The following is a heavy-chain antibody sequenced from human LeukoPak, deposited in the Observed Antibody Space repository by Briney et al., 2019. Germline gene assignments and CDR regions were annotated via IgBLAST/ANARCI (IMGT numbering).Heavy chain of an antibody. CDR1: GFTFSSYA. CDR3: ARAEYYYDSSGYYDAFDI. V-gene: IGHV3-30-3*01. D-gene: IGHD3-22*01. J-gene: IGHJ3*02. CDR2: ISYDGSNK. Sequence: GGSLRLSCAASGFTFSSYAMHWVRQAPGKGLEWVAVISYDGSNKYYADSVKGRFTTSRDNSKNTLYLQMNSLRAEDTAVYYCARAEYYYDSSGYYDAFDIWGQGTMVTVSS.